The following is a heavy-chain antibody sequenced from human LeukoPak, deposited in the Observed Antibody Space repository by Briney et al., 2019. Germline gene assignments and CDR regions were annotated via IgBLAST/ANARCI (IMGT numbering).Heavy chain of an antibody. D-gene: IGHD6-19*01. V-gene: IGHV4-4*07. CDR1: GGSISIYY. CDR3: ARGHYSSGWYYFDY. CDR2: IYTSGST. Sequence: SETLSLTCTVSGGSISIYYWSWIRQPAGKGLEWIGRIYTSGSTNYNPSLKSRVTMSVDTSKNQFSLKLSSVTAADTAVYYCARGHYSSGWYYFDYWGQGTLVTVSS. J-gene: IGHJ4*02.